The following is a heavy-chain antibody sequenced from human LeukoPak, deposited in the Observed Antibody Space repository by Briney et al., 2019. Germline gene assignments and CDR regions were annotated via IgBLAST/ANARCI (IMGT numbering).Heavy chain of an antibody. CDR3: ARGPIVVVVAATNWFDP. CDR2: INPNSGGT. V-gene: IGHV1-2*02. CDR1: GYTFTGYY. J-gene: IGHJ5*02. Sequence: GASVKVSCKASGYTFTGYYMHWVRQAPGQGLEWMGWINPNSGGTNYAQKFQGRVTMTRDTSISTAYMELSRLRSDDTAVYYCARGPIVVVVAATNWFDPWGQGTLVTVSS. D-gene: IGHD2-15*01.